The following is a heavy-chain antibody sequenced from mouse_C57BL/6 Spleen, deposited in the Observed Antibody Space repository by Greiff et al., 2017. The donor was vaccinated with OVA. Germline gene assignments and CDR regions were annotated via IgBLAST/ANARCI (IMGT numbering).Heavy chain of an antibody. CDR1: GYAFTNFL. CDR2: INPGSGGT. Sequence: VQLQQSGAELVRPGTSVKVSCKASGYAFTNFLPVWVNQRPGQGLEWIGVINPGSGGTNHNEKFKGKATLTAGKSSSTAYMQLSSLTSEDSAVYFCARWGYDYAMDYWGQGTSGTVST. J-gene: IGHJ4*01. V-gene: IGHV1-54*01. D-gene: IGHD2-2*01. CDR3: ARWGYDYAMDY.